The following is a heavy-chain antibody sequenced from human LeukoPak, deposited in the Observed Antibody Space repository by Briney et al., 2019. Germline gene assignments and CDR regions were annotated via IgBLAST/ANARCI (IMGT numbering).Heavy chain of an antibody. CDR2: INLDGSER. CDR3: GRVIAGAIDY. V-gene: IGHV3-7*01. Sequence: GGSLRLSCAASGFTFSGHSMTWVRQAPGKGLEWVANINLDGSERFYVDFGKGRFTISRDNADNSMYLQMNSLRAEDTAVYYCGRVIAGAIDYWGQGTLVTVSS. J-gene: IGHJ4*02. D-gene: IGHD6-13*01. CDR1: GFTFSGHS.